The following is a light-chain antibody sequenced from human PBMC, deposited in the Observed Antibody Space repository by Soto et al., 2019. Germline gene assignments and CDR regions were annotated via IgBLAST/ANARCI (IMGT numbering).Light chain of an antibody. CDR3: CSYTSSSTPVV. J-gene: IGLJ2*01. CDR2: DVS. Sequence: LTQPASVSGSPGQSITISCTGTSSDVGGYNYVSWYQQHPGKAPKLMIYDVSNRPSGVSNRFSGSKSGNTASLTISGLQAEDEADYYCCSYTSSSTPVVFGGGTKLTVL. CDR1: SSDVGGYNY. V-gene: IGLV2-14*03.